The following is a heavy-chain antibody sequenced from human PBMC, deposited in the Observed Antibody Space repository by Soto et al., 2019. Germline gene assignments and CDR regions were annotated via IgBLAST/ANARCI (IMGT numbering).Heavy chain of an antibody. D-gene: IGHD3-10*01. J-gene: IGHJ6*02. V-gene: IGHV4-30-4*01. CDR3: ARDWGPGSYYRANYYYYGMDV. Sequence: TLSLTCTVSGGSISSGDYYWSWIRQPPGKGLEWIGYIYYSGSTYYNPSLKSRVTISVDTSKNQFSLKLSSVTAADTAVYYCARDWGPGSYYRANYYYYGMDVWGQGTTVTVSS. CDR1: GGSISSGDYY. CDR2: IYYSGST.